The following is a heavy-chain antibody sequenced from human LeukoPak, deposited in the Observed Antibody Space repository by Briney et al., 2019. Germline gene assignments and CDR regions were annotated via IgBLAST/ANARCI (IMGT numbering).Heavy chain of an antibody. Sequence: SETLSLTCTVSGTSISGDYWSWIRQPPGKGLEWIGYVYFTGNTNYNPSLKSRVTISMDTSKNQISLTVTSVTAADTAVYYCARGRPFDYWGQGTLVTVSS. CDR1: GTSISGDY. CDR3: ARGRPFDY. CDR2: VYFTGNT. V-gene: IGHV4-59*12. J-gene: IGHJ4*02.